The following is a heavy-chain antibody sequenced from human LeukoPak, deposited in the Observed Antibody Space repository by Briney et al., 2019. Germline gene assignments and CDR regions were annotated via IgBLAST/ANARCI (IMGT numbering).Heavy chain of an antibody. CDR2: FDPEDGET. Sequence: ASVTVSCKVSGYTLTELSMHWVRQAPGKGLEWMGGFDPEDGETIYAQKFQGRVTMTEDTSTDTAYMELGSLRSEDTAVYYCATVDGVVVTAIQYFQHWGQGTLVTVSS. CDR3: ATVDGVVVTAIQYFQH. J-gene: IGHJ1*01. CDR1: GYTLTELS. V-gene: IGHV1-24*01. D-gene: IGHD2-21*02.